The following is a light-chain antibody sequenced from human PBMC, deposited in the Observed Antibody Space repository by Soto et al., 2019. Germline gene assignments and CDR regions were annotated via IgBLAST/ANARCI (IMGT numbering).Light chain of an antibody. J-gene: IGKJ5*01. CDR1: QGIGDT. CDR3: QQRSNWPPIT. Sequence: VMRQSPATLSVSPGEGATLSCRASQGIGDTLAWYQHKPGQAPRLLIHDASHRAAGIPARFSGSGFGTDFTLTISSLEPEDAAVYYCQQRSNWPPITFGQGTRLEIK. V-gene: IGKV3-11*01. CDR2: DAS.